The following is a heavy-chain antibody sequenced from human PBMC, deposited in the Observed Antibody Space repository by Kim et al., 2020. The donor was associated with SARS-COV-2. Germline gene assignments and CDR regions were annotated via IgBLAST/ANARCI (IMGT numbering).Heavy chain of an antibody. CDR3: ARRGLGPFCSSASCYLDS. CDR2: ILPFNGNT. CDR1: GYTFRNYG. J-gene: IGHJ5*01. Sequence: ASVKVSCKASGYTFRNYGIAWVRQAAGQGLEWMGWILPFNGNTKYAQKIHDRVTMTTNTSTNTVYLNLRSLTSDDTGVYFCARRGLGPFCSSASCYLDSW. D-gene: IGHD2-2*01. V-gene: IGHV1-18*04.